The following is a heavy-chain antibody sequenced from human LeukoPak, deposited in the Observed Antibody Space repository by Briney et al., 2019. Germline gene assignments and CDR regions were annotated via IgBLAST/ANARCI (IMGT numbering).Heavy chain of an antibody. CDR1: GFTFSSYA. V-gene: IGHV3-48*04. Sequence: GGSLRLSCAASGFTFSSYAMSWVRQAPGKGLEWVSYISSSSSTIYYADSVKGRFTISRDNAKNSLYLQMNSLRAEDTAVYYCARGGAYYDSSGYYPSSDYWGQGTLVTVSS. J-gene: IGHJ4*02. CDR3: ARGGAYYDSSGYYPSSDY. D-gene: IGHD3-22*01. CDR2: ISSSSSTI.